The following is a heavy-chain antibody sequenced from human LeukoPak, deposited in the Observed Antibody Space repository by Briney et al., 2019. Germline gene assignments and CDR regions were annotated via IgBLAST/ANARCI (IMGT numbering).Heavy chain of an antibody. J-gene: IGHJ5*02. V-gene: IGHV3-48*03. CDR1: GFIFSSYW. Sequence: PGGSLRLSCAASGFIFSSYWMHWVRQAPGKGLEWVSYISSSGSTIYYADSVKGRFTISRDNAKNSLYLQMNSLRAEDTAVYYCARENYGDYAVWFDPWGQGTLVTVSS. D-gene: IGHD4-17*01. CDR2: ISSSGSTI. CDR3: ARENYGDYAVWFDP.